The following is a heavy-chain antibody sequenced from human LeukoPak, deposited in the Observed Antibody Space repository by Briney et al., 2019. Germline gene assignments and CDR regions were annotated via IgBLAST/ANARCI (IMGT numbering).Heavy chain of an antibody. CDR3: AGSYGPGGAFDI. Sequence: SETLSLTCTVSGGSISSYYWIWIRRPPGKGLECIGYIYYSGSNNYTPSLKTRVTISGDTSTNQLSLQLSSVTAADTAVYYCAGSYGPGGAFDIWGQGTMVTVSS. CDR1: GGSISSYY. V-gene: IGHV4-59*01. CDR2: IYYSGSN. D-gene: IGHD3-10*01. J-gene: IGHJ3*02.